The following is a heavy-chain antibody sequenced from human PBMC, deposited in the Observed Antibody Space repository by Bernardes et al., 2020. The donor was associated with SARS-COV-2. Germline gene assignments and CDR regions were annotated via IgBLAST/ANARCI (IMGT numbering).Heavy chain of an antibody. V-gene: IGHV5-51*01. CDR2: IWPGYSDT. CDR1: GYSLTNYW. D-gene: IGHD6-13*01. CDR3: ATSIVPIATAVDVLHI. Sequence: GGSLKTSRKGSGYSLTNYWIGWVRPMPGKGLQWMGIIWPGYSDTRYSPSFQGQVTISADKSITTAYLQLSSLKASDTAMYYCATSIVPIATAVDVLHIWGQGTLVTVSS. J-gene: IGHJ3*02.